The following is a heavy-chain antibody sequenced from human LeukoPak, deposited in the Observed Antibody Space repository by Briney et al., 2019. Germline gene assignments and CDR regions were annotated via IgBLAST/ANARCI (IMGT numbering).Heavy chain of an antibody. CDR2: IYPADSDT. CDR3: ARHIGYSYDSSAYSDAFDI. CDR1: GHSFNAYW. J-gene: IGHJ3*02. V-gene: IGHV5-51*01. Sequence: KTGESLKISCQASGHSFNAYWIGWVRQVPGKGLEWMGNIYPADSDTRYGPSFQGQITISVDKSIATAYLQWSSLKASDTAMYYCARHIGYSYDSSAYSDAFDIWGQGTMVTVSS. D-gene: IGHD3-22*01.